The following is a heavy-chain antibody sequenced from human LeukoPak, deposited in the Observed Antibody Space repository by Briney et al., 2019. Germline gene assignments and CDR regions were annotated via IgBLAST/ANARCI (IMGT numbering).Heavy chain of an antibody. D-gene: IGHD1-1*01. CDR2: ISGSGGST. Sequence: AGGSLRLSCAASGFTVSSSYMSWVRQAPGKGLEWVSAISGSGGSTYYADSVKGRFTISRDDPKNTLYLQMNSLRAEDTAVYYCAKLTGTTGVYYFDYWGQGTLVTVSS. CDR1: GFTVSSSY. V-gene: IGHV3-23*01. CDR3: AKLTGTTGVYYFDY. J-gene: IGHJ4*02.